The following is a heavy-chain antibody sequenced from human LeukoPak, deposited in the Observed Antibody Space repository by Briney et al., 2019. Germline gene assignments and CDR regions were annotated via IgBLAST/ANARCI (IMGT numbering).Heavy chain of an antibody. D-gene: IGHD6-13*01. V-gene: IGHV3-9*01. Sequence: PGRSLRLSCAASGFTFDDYAMHWVRQAPGKGLEWVSGISWNSGSIGYADSVKGRFTISRDNAKNSLYLQMNSLRAEDTALYYCAKVGSSWSYFDYWGQGTLVTVSS. CDR2: ISWNSGSI. CDR1: GFTFDDYA. CDR3: AKVGSSWSYFDY. J-gene: IGHJ4*02.